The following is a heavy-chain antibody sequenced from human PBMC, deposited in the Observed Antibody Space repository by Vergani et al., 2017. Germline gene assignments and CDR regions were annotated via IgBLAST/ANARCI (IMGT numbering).Heavy chain of an antibody. V-gene: IGHV4-30-2*01. CDR2: IYHSGST. CDR1: GGSISSGGYS. CDR3: ARGLQRPRRDCDAFDI. Sequence: QLQLQESGSGLVKPSQTLSLTCAVSGGSISSGGYSWSWIRQPPGKGLEWIGYIYHSGSTYYNPSLKSRVTIAVDRSKNQFSLKLSSVTAADPAVYYCARGLQRPRRDCDAFDIWGQGTMVTVSS. D-gene: IGHD2-21*01. J-gene: IGHJ3*02.